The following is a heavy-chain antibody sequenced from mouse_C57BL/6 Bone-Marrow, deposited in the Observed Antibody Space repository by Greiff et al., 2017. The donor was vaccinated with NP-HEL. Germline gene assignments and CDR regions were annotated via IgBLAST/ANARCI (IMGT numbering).Heavy chain of an antibody. D-gene: IGHD2-2*01. Sequence: QVQLKESGAELARPGASVKLSCKASGYTFTSYGISWVKQRPGQGLEWIGEIYPRSGNTYYNEKFKGKATLTVDKSSSTAYMALRSLTSEDSAVYFCARGWLRRGDYWGRGTSVTVTS. CDR1: GYTFTSYG. CDR3: ARGWLRRGDY. CDR2: IYPRSGNT. V-gene: IGHV1-81*01. J-gene: IGHJ4*01.